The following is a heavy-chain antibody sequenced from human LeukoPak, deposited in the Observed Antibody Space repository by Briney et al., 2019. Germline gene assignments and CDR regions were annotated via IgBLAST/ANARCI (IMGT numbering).Heavy chain of an antibody. J-gene: IGHJ4*02. Sequence: PGRSLRLSCAVSGFTFSSYAMHWVRQAPGKGLEWVSVISYDASNKWYADSVKGRFTISRDNAKNSLYLQMNSLRAEDTAVCYCATVEQQLSQPPDYWGQGTLVTVSS. CDR3: ATVEQQLSQPPDY. V-gene: IGHV3-30-3*01. CDR2: ISYDASNK. D-gene: IGHD6-13*01. CDR1: GFTFSSYA.